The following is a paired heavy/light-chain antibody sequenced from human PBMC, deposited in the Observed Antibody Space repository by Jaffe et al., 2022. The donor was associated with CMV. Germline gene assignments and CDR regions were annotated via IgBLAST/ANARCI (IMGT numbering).Light chain of an antibody. CDR1: QTISSF. J-gene: IGKJ3*01. V-gene: IGKV1-39*01. Sequence: DIQMTQSPSSLSASVGDRVTITCRASQTISSFLNWYQQKPGKAPKLLIYAASILQTGVPSRVSGSGSGTDFTLSISSLQPEDFAIYYCQQTYIIPHTFGPGTKVDFK. CDR3: QQTYIIPHT. CDR2: AAS.
Heavy chain of an antibody. Sequence: QLQLQESGPGLVKPSETLSLTCTVSGGSISDNNYYWGWIRQPPGKGLEWIGTVYYSGTTYYNPSLESRVTISVDTFKNQFSLKLTSVTAADTAVYYCARRGQMATIDWFDPWGPGTLVTVSS. CDR2: VYYSGTT. J-gene: IGHJ5*02. CDR1: GGSISDNNYY. V-gene: IGHV4-39*01. CDR3: ARRGQMATIDWFDP. D-gene: IGHD5-12*01.